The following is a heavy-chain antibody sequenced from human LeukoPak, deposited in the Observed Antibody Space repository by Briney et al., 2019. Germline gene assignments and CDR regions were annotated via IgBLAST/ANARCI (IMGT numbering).Heavy chain of an antibody. V-gene: IGHV4-59*12. J-gene: IGHJ4*02. CDR3: ARSTRVYGSGSYLAFDY. CDR1: GGSISSYY. CDR2: IYHSGST. Sequence: SETLSLTCTVSGGSISSYYWSWIRQPPGKGLEWIGYIYHSGSTNYNPSLESRVTISVDTSKNQFSLKLSSVTAADTAVYYCARSTRVYGSGSYLAFDYWGQGTLVTVSS. D-gene: IGHD3-10*01.